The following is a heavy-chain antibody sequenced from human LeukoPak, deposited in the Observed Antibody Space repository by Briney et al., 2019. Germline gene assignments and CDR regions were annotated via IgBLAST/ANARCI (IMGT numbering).Heavy chain of an antibody. CDR3: ARGAVRGGTNFDY. CDR1: GDSVSGSPAV. D-gene: IGHD3-10*01. CDR2: GYYWSKWFI. V-gene: IGHV6-1*01. J-gene: IGHJ4*02. Sequence: ASQTLSLTCAISGDSVSGSPAVWNWIRQSPSRGLGWLGRGYYWSKWFIDYALSGKGRITITPDTSKNQFSLQLNSVTAEDTAVYYCARGAVRGGTNFDYWGQGTLVTVSS.